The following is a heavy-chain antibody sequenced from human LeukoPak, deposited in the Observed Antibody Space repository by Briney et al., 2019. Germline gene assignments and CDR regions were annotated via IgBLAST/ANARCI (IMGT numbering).Heavy chain of an antibody. J-gene: IGHJ4*02. CDR2: ISSSSSYT. D-gene: IGHD3-16*02. V-gene: IGHV3-11*06. CDR1: GFTFSDYY. CDR3: ARDRTYYDYVWGSYPHDY. Sequence: GGSLRLSCAASGFTFSDYYMSWIRQAPGKGLEWVSYISSSSSYTNYADSVKGRFTISRDNAKNPLYLQMNSLRAEDTAVYYCARDRTYYDYVWGSYPHDYWGQGTLVTVSS.